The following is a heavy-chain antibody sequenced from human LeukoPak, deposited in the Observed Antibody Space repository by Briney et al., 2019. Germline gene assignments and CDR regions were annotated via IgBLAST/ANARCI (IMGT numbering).Heavy chain of an antibody. J-gene: IGHJ5*02. D-gene: IGHD3-16*02. CDR1: GGSFSGYY. CDR3: ARVDDYVWGSYRSRGNWFDP. V-gene: IGHV4-34*01. CDR2: INHSGST. Sequence: SETLSLTCAVYGGSFSGYYWSWIRQPPGKGLEWIGEINHSGSTNYNPSLKSRVTISVDTSKNQFSLKLSSVTAADTAVYYCARVDDYVWGSYRSRGNWFDPWGRGTLVTVSS.